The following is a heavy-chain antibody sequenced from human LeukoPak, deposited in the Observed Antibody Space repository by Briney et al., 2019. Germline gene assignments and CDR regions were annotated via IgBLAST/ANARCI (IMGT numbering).Heavy chain of an antibody. CDR2: INPNSGGT. V-gene: IGHV1-2*02. CDR3: ARGTSTDYYGSGSYYDY. J-gene: IGHJ4*02. D-gene: IGHD3-10*01. Sequence: GASVKVSCKASGYTFTGYYMHWVRQAPGQGLEWMGWINPNSGGTNYAQKFQGRVTMTRDTSISTAYMELSRLRSDDTAVYYCARGTSTDYYGSGSYYDYWGQGTLVTVSS. CDR1: GYTFTGYY.